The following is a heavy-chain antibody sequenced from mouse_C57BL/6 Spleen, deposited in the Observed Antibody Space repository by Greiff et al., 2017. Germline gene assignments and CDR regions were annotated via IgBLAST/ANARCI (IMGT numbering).Heavy chain of an antibody. CDR1: GFTFTDYY. CDR2: IRNKANGYTT. CDR3: ARNWDGYYFDY. D-gene: IGHD4-1*01. J-gene: IGHJ2*01. V-gene: IGHV7-3*01. Sequence: EVQLQESGGGLVQPGGSLSLSCAASGFTFTDYYMSWVRQPPGKALEWLGFIRNKANGYTTEYSASVKGRFTISRDNSQSILYLQMNALRAEDSATYYCARNWDGYYFDYWGQGTTLTVSS.